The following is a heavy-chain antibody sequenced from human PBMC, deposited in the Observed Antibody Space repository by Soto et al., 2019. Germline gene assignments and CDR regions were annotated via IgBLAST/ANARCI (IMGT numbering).Heavy chain of an antibody. CDR3: ARDLAAGDH. J-gene: IGHJ4*02. CDR1: GYTFTHYY. D-gene: IGHD6-13*01. CDR2: INPASGST. Sequence: QVQLVQSGAEVKKPGASVKLSCRTSGYTFTHYYIHWVRQAPGQGLEWLAIINPASGSTNYAQDFQGRVTLTMDTSTTTVYMELSGLRAEDSDIVYCARDLAAGDHWSQGTLVTVSS. V-gene: IGHV1-46*01.